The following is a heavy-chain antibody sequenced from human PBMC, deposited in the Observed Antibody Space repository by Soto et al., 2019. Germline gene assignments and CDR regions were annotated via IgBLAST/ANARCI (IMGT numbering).Heavy chain of an antibody. CDR1: GYSFATSG. V-gene: IGHV1-18*01. D-gene: IGHD3-22*01. CDR2: ISAYNGNT. J-gene: IGHJ5*02. Sequence: ASVKVSFKAAGYSFATSGISWVRQAPGQGLEWMGWISAYNGNTNYEQKLQDRVTMTTDTSTSTAYLELRSLRSDDTAVYYCARAGHYYDSSGYATWGQGTLVTVSS. CDR3: ARAGHYYDSSGYAT.